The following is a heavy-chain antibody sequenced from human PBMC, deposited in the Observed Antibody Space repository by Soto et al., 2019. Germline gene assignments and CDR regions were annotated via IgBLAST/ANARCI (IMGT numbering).Heavy chain of an antibody. CDR1: GGTFSSYA. D-gene: IGHD2-15*01. J-gene: IGHJ6*02. Sequence: QVQLVQSGAEVKKPGSSVKVSCKASGGTFSSYAISWVRQAPGQGLEWMGGIIPIFGTANYAQKFQGRVTITADESTSPAYMEVRSVRSEDTAVYYCARQNCSGGSCYLGGDYYYYYGMDVWGQGTTVTVSS. CDR3: ARQNCSGGSCYLGGDYYYYYGMDV. V-gene: IGHV1-69*01. CDR2: IIPIFGTA.